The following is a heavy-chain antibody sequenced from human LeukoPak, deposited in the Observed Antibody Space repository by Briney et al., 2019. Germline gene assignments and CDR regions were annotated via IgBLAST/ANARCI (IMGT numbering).Heavy chain of an antibody. V-gene: IGHV3-64*01. CDR3: ARNQYSGSYSPRDGMDV. J-gene: IGHJ6*04. CDR1: GFTFSSYA. CDR2: ISSNGGST. D-gene: IGHD1-26*01. Sequence: GGSLRLSCAASGFTFSSYAMHWVRQAPGKGLEYVSAISSNGGSTYYANSVKGRFTISRDNSKNTLYLQMGSLRAEDMAVYYCARNQYSGSYSPRDGMDVWGKGTTVTVSS.